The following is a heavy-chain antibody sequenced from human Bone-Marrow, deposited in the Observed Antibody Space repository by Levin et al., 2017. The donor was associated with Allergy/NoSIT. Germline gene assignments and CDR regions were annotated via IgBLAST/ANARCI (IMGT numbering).Heavy chain of an antibody. J-gene: IGHJ4*02. Sequence: GESLKISCAASGFTFSSYGMHWVRQAPGKGLEWVAIISYDGSNKHYADSVKGRYTISRDNSKNTLYLQMNSLRAEDTALYYCAKDATYGVVVTDLDYWGQGTLVTVSS. D-gene: IGHD2-21*02. CDR2: ISYDGSNK. CDR3: AKDATYGVVVTDLDY. CDR1: GFTFSSYG. V-gene: IGHV3-30*18.